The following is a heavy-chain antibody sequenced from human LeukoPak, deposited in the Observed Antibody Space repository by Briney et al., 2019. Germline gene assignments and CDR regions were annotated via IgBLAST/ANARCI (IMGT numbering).Heavy chain of an antibody. D-gene: IGHD3-9*01. CDR1: GYTFTSYY. J-gene: IGHJ4*02. CDR2: INPSGGST. V-gene: IGHV1-46*01. CDR3: ARGRRTYYDILTGYFIY. Sequence: ASVKVSCKASGYTFTSYYMHWVRQAPGQGLEWMGIINPSGGSTSYAQKFQGRVTMTRDTSTSTVYMELSSLRSEDTAVYYCARGRRTYYDILTGYFIYWGQGTLVTVSS.